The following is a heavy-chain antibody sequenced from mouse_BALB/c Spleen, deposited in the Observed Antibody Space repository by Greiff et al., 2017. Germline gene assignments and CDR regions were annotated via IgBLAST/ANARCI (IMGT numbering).Heavy chain of an antibody. D-gene: IGHD4-1*01. Sequence: EVLLVESGGGLVQPGGSLRLSCATSGFTFTDYYMSWVRQTPGKALEWLGFIRNKANGYTTEYSASVKGRFTITRDKSQSILYLQMNTLRAEDSATYYCARLGYYAMDYWGQGTSVTVSA. CDR2: IRNKANGYTT. V-gene: IGHV7-3*02. J-gene: IGHJ4*01. CDR1: GFTFTDYY. CDR3: ARLGYYAMDY.